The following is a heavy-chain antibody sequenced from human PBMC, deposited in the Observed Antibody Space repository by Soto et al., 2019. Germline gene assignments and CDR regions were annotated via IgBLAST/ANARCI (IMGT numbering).Heavy chain of an antibody. V-gene: IGHV4-34*01. J-gene: IGHJ4*02. D-gene: IGHD6-13*01. CDR1: GGSFSGYY. CDR3: GRGGSSWKIDY. Sequence: SETLSLTCAVYGGSFSGYYWSWIRQPPGKGLEWIGEINHSGSTNYNPSLKSRVTISVDTSKNQFSLKLSSVTAADTAVYYCGRGGSSWKIDYWARGTLVPVYS. CDR2: INHSGST.